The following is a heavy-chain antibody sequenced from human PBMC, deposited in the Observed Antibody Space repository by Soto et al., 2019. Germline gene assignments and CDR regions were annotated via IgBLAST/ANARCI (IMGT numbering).Heavy chain of an antibody. Sequence: LKISCAASGFTFSSYSMNWVRQAPGKGLEWVSSISSSSSYIYYADSVKGRFTISRDNAKNSLYLQMNSLRAEDTAVYYCARRGYYDSSGPPNYWGQGTLVTVSS. J-gene: IGHJ4*02. V-gene: IGHV3-21*01. D-gene: IGHD3-22*01. CDR3: ARRGYYDSSGPPNY. CDR1: GFTFSSYS. CDR2: ISSSSSYI.